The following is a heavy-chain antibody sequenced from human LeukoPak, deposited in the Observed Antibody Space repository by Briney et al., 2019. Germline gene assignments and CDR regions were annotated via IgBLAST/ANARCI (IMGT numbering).Heavy chain of an antibody. V-gene: IGHV4-59*12. D-gene: IGHD3-3*01. Sequence: SETLSLTCTVSGGSISSYYWSWIRQPPGKGLEWIGYIYYSGSTNYNPSLKSRVTISVDTSKNQFSLKLSSVTAADTAVYYCASLPDFSGRSDYWGQGTLVTVSS. CDR2: IYYSGST. J-gene: IGHJ4*02. CDR3: ASLPDFSGRSDY. CDR1: GGSISSYY.